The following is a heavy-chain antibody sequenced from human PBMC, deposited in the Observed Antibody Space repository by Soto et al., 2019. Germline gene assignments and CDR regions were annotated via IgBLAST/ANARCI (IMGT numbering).Heavy chain of an antibody. CDR1: GDSISSADYY. D-gene: IGHD1-1*01. CDR2: IFYSGTT. CDR3: ARDLWVEPELYHSGMDV. V-gene: IGHV4-30-4*01. J-gene: IGHJ6*02. Sequence: KPSETLSLTCTVSGDSISSADYYWSWIRQTPGKGLEWIGHIFYSGTTYYNPSLKSRLTISVDTSKNHFSLRLTSVTAADTAVYYCARDLWVEPELYHSGMDVWGQGTTVTVSS.